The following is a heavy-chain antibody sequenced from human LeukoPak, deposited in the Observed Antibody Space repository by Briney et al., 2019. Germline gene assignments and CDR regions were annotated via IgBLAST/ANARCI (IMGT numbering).Heavy chain of an antibody. Sequence: GGSLRLSCVASEFTFSSHAMNWVRQAPGKGLEWVSSISGGGESTYYADSVKGRFTVSRDNSKNTLYLQMDSLRGEDTAVYYCAKDFRIGYSAHFDYWGQGALVTVSS. CDR1: EFTFSSHA. D-gene: IGHD2-21*01. CDR3: AKDFRIGYSAHFDY. J-gene: IGHJ4*02. V-gene: IGHV3-23*01. CDR2: ISGGGEST.